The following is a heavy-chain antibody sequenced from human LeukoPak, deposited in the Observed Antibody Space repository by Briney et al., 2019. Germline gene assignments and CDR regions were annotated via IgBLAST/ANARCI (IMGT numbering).Heavy chain of an antibody. CDR3: ARAAAIYGDDAFDI. Sequence: GASVKVSCKASGGTFSSYAISWVRQAPGQGLEWMGGIIPIFGTANYAQKFQGRVTITTDESTSTAYMELSSLRSEDTAVYYCARAAAIYGDDAFDIWGQGTMATVSS. J-gene: IGHJ3*02. CDR2: IIPIFGTA. D-gene: IGHD2-2*02. CDR1: GGTFSSYA. V-gene: IGHV1-69*05.